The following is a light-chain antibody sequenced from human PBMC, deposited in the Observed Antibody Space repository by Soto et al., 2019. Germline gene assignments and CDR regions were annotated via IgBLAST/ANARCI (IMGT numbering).Light chain of an antibody. J-gene: IGKJ4*01. CDR3: HQYDKRPLT. Sequence: DLQMTQSPSSLSASVGDRVTITSQARQDISNYLNWYQQKQGKAPKLLIYVASNLERGIPSMFSGSGYRRDFTLSISSLQPEEIAKYYCHQYDKRPLTFGGGTKVEIK. V-gene: IGKV1-33*01. CDR2: VAS. CDR1: QDISNY.